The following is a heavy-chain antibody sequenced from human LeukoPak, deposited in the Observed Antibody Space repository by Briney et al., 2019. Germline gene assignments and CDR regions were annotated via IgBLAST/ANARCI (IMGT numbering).Heavy chain of an antibody. CDR3: ARDSSSFSVDAFDI. CDR1: GGSFSDYY. D-gene: IGHD6-13*01. J-gene: IGHJ3*02. CDR2: INHSGST. V-gene: IGHV4-34*01. Sequence: SETLSLTCAVYGGSFSDYYWTWIRQPPGKGLEWIGEINHSGSTKYSPSLKSRVTISVDTSKNQFSLKLSSVTAADTAVYYCARDSSSFSVDAFDIWGQGTMVTVSS.